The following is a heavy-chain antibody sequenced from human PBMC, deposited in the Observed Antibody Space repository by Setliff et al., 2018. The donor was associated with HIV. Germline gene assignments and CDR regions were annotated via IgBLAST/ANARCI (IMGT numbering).Heavy chain of an antibody. V-gene: IGHV1-2*02. CDR2: IDPHSGDT. D-gene: IGHD3-3*01. CDR3: ARGPTLFGVEYYYYFGMDV. CDR1: GYTFTGYY. J-gene: IGHJ6*02. Sequence: GASVKVSCKAPGYTFTGYYMHWVRQDPGQGLEWMGWIDPHSGDTNYAQKFQDMVTMTRDTSVNIAYMQLSRLRSDDTAVYYCARGPTLFGVEYYYYFGMDVWGQGTTVTVSS.